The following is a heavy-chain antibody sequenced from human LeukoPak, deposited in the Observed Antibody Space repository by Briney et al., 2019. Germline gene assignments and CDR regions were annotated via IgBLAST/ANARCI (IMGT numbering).Heavy chain of an antibody. CDR3: ARDSERTYYYGSGSYNWFDP. CDR2: INWNGGTR. Sequence: GGSLRLSCAASGFIFDDYGMSWVRQAPGKGLEWVSGINWNGGTRGYADSVKGRFTSSRDNAKNSLYLQMNSLRAEDTAVYYCARDSERTYYYGSGSYNWFDPWGQGTLVTVSS. D-gene: IGHD3-10*01. CDR1: GFIFDDYG. V-gene: IGHV3-20*04. J-gene: IGHJ5*02.